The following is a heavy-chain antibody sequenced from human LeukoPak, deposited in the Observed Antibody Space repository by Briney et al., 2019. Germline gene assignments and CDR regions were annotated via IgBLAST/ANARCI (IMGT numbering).Heavy chain of an antibody. CDR1: GFTFSSYW. V-gene: IGHV3-7*01. Sequence: GGSLRLSCAASGFTFSSYWMSWVRQAPGKGLEWVANIKQDGSEKYYVDSVKGRFTISRDNAKNSLYLQMNSLRAEDTAVYYCARDRGYYDSSGYYPIDYWGQGTLVTVSS. J-gene: IGHJ4*02. D-gene: IGHD3-22*01. CDR2: IKQDGSEK. CDR3: ARDRGYYDSSGYYPIDY.